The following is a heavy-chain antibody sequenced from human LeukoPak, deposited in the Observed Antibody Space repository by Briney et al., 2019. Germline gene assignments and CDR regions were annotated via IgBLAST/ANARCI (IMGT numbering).Heavy chain of an antibody. D-gene: IGHD2-15*01. CDR1: GYTFTSYG. CDR2: ISAYNGNT. V-gene: IGHV1-18*01. J-gene: IGHJ5*02. CDR3: ARSVMVVAANWFDP. Sequence: ASVKVSCKASGYTFTSYGISWVRQAPGQGLEWMGWISAYNGNTNYAQKLQGRVTMTTDTSTSTAYMELRSLRSDDAAVYYCARSVMVVAANWFDPWGQGTLVTVSS.